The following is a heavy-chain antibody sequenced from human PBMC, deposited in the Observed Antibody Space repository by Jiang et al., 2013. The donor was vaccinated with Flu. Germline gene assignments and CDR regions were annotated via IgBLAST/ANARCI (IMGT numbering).Heavy chain of an antibody. D-gene: IGHD2-21*02. J-gene: IGHJ4*02. V-gene: IGHV3-23*01. CDR3: AKLPKIHIVVVTAIR. CDR2: ISGSGGST. Sequence: SAISGSGGSTYYADSVKGRFTISRDNSKNTLYLQMNSLRAEDTAVYYCAKLPKIHIVVVTAIRWGQGTLVTVSS.